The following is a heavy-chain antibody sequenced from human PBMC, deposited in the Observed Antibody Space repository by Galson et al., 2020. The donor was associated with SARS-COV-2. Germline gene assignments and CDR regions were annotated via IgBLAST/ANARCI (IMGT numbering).Heavy chain of an antibody. D-gene: IGHD3-16*01. CDR2: IHHGRSP. V-gene: IGHV4-4*01. CDR1: GVSITSNNW. CDR3: AIDPRAYDNALRYCGVDV. Sequence: SQTLSLTCAVSGVSITSNNWWIWVRQTPGRGLEWIGEIHHGRSPNYNPSLRSRGTISIDTSKNKFSLRLNPVTPAYTAVYCWAIDPRAYDNALRYCGVDVWGQGTSVTVTS. J-gene: IGHJ6*02.